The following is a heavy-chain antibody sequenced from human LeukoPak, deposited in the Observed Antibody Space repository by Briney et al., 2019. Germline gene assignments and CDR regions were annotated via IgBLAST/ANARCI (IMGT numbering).Heavy chain of an antibody. D-gene: IGHD3-9*01. CDR2: INPNSCGT. CDR3: ARGADWLLADY. V-gene: IGHV1-2*02. J-gene: IGHJ4*02. Sequence: ATVKVSRKPSRYTLTGYYMHWVRQAPAQGREWMRWINPNSCGTNYAQKFQGSVTKTRDTSLRTAHMELSRLRSDDTAVYYCARGADWLLADYWGQGSLVTVYS. CDR1: RYTLTGYY.